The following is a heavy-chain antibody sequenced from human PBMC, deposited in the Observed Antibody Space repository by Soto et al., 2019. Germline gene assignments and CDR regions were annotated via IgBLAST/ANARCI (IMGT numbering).Heavy chain of an antibody. J-gene: IGHJ6*02. CDR2: IIPIFGTA. Sequence: QVQLVQSGAEVKKPGSSVKVSCKASGGTFSSYAISWVRQAPGQGLEWMGGIIPIFGTANYAQKFQGRVTINADKSTSTAYMALSSLRSEDTAVYYCARSAVTGKHYYYYGMDVWGQGTTVTVSS. V-gene: IGHV1-69*06. CDR1: GGTFSSYA. CDR3: ARSAVTGKHYYYYGMDV. D-gene: IGHD1-20*01.